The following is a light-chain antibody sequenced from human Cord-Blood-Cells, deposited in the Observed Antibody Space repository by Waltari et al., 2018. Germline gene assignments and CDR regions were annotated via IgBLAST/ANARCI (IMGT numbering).Light chain of an antibody. J-gene: IGLJ3*02. Sequence: QSVLTQPPSASGTPGQRVTISCSGSSSNIGSNYVYWYQQLPGTAPKLLIYRNNKRPSGVPDRFSGSKSGTSAALAISGHRSEDEADYHCAAWDDSLSGWVFGGGTKLTVL. V-gene: IGLV1-47*01. CDR2: RNN. CDR3: AAWDDSLSGWV. CDR1: SSNIGSNY.